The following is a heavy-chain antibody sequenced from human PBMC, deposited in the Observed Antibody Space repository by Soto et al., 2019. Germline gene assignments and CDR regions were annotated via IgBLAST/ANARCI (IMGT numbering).Heavy chain of an antibody. D-gene: IGHD1-1*01. Sequence: SVKVSCRAYGGTFAISVFNWLRQPPGQGLEWMGGIISIFGTPNYSQKFLGRVTITADESTSTGYMELSNLTSEDTAVYYCARDQSWHDLVWWFDPWGQGTLVTVSS. CDR3: ARDQSWHDLVWWFDP. CDR1: GGTFAISV. CDR2: IISIFGTP. V-gene: IGHV1-69*01. J-gene: IGHJ5*02.